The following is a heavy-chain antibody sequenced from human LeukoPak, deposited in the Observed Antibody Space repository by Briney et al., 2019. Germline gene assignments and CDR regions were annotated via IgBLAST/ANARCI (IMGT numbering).Heavy chain of an antibody. CDR2: IYYSGST. CDR3: ARDQNPSWFDP. V-gene: IGHV4-61*01. CDR1: GGSVNSGTYY. Sequence: SETLSLTCTVSGGSVNSGTYYWNWIRQPPGKGLEWIGYIYYSGSTNYNPSLKSRVTISVDTSKNQFSLNLSSVTAADTAVYYCARDQNPSWFDPWGQGTLVTVSS. J-gene: IGHJ5*02.